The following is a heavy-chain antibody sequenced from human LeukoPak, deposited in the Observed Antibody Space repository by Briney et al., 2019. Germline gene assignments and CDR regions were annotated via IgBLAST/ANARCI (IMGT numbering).Heavy chain of an antibody. CDR1: GGSISSGGYY. CDR3: AGAAYDSSGYYLNY. Sequence: PSETLSLTCTVSGGSISSGGYYWSWIRQHPGKGLEWIGYIYYSGSTYYNPSLKSRVTISVDTSKNQFSLKLSSVTAADTAVYYCAGAAYDSSGYYLNYWGQGTLVTVSS. D-gene: IGHD3-22*01. CDR2: IYYSGST. V-gene: IGHV4-31*03. J-gene: IGHJ4*02.